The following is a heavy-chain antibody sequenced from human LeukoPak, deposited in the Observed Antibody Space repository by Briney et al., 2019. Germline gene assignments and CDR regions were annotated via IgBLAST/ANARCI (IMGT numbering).Heavy chain of an antibody. Sequence: SIYYSGSTYYNPSLKSRVTISVDTSKNQFSLKLSSVTAADTAVYYCARGRARVDYWGQGTLVTVSS. V-gene: IGHV4-39*07. CDR3: ARGRARVDY. J-gene: IGHJ4*02. CDR2: IYYSGST.